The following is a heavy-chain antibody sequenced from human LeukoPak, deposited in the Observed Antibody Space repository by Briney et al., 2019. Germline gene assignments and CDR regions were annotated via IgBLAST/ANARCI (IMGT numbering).Heavy chain of an antibody. Sequence: GGSLRLSCAASGFTFSSYAMSWVRQAPGKGLEWVSAISGSGGSTYYADSVKGRFTISRDNSKNTLYLQMNSLRAEDTAVYYCAKDDGQRLVSYYFDYWGQGTLVTVSS. D-gene: IGHD6-13*01. CDR1: GFTFSSYA. CDR2: ISGSGGST. J-gene: IGHJ4*02. V-gene: IGHV3-23*01. CDR3: AKDDGQRLVSYYFDY.